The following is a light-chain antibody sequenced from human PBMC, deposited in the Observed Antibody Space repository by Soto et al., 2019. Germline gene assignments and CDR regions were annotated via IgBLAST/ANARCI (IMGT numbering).Light chain of an antibody. Sequence: QSALTQPPSASGSPGQSVTISCTGTTSDIGAYNYVSWYQQRPGKAPKLIIYEVSNRPSGVSNRFSGSKSGNTASLTISGLQAEDEADYYCSSYTSSSTWVFGGGTQLTVL. V-gene: IGLV2-14*01. CDR3: SSYTSSSTWV. J-gene: IGLJ3*02. CDR2: EVS. CDR1: TSDIGAYNY.